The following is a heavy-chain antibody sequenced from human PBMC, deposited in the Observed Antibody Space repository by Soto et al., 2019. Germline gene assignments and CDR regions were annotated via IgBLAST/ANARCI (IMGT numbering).Heavy chain of an antibody. Sequence: GASVKVSCKASGYTFTSYTMHWVRQAPGQRLEWMGWINAGNGNTKYSQNFQGRVTIARDTSASTAYMELSSLRSEDTAVYYCARGLTMVRGVILDAFDIWGQGTMVTVSS. V-gene: IGHV1-3*01. CDR1: GYTFTSYT. CDR2: INAGNGNT. D-gene: IGHD3-10*01. CDR3: ARGLTMVRGVILDAFDI. J-gene: IGHJ3*02.